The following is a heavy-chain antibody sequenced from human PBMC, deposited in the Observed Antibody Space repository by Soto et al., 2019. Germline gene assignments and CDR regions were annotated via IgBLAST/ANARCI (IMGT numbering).Heavy chain of an antibody. J-gene: IGHJ5*02. V-gene: IGHV4-59*01. CDR3: ARDPYSGYDSPRWFDP. Sequence: SETLSLTCTVSGGSISSYYWSWIRQPPGKGLEWIGYIYYSGSTNYNPSLKSRVTISVDTSKNQFSLKLSSVTAADTAVYYCARDPYSGYDSPRWFDPWGQGTLVTVSS. CDR1: GGSISSYY. CDR2: IYYSGST. D-gene: IGHD5-12*01.